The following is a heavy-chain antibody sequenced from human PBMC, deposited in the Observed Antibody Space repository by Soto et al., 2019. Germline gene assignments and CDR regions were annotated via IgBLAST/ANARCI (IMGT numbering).Heavy chain of an antibody. D-gene: IGHD1-26*01. CDR3: ARGKGIAGATSFDY. CDR2: IIPIFGTA. Sequence: SVKVSCKASGGTFSSYAISWVRQAPGQGLEWMGGIIPIFGTANYAQKFQGRVTITADESTSTAYMELSSLRSEDTAVYYCARGKGIAGATSFDYWGQGTLVTVSS. V-gene: IGHV1-69*13. J-gene: IGHJ4*02. CDR1: GGTFSSYA.